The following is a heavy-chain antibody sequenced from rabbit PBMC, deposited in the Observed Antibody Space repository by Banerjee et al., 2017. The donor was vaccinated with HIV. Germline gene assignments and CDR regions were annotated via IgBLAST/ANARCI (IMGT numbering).Heavy chain of an antibody. CDR1: GFTLSNYW. CDR2: IDTGSGDT. V-gene: IGHV1S40*01. D-gene: IGHD4-1*01. J-gene: IGHJ4*01. CDR3: ARDPGAWGDFNL. Sequence: QSLEESGGDLVKPGASLTLTCKASGFTLSNYWICWVRQAPGKGLEWIACIDTGSGDTVYATWAKGRFTISKTSSTTVTLQMTSLTAADTATYFCARDPGAWGDFNLWGPGTLVTVS.